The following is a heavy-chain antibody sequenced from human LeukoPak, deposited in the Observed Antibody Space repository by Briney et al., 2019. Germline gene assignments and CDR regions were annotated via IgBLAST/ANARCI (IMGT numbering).Heavy chain of an antibody. CDR3: TTDGGVIGQVWLSY. D-gene: IGHD5-18*01. J-gene: IGHJ4*02. Sequence: GGSLRLSCAASGFTSMNAWMSWVRQAPGKALEWVARIESKRDGETTDYAAPVKGRFTISRDDSKNTLYLQMNSLKTEDTALYYCTTDGGVIGQVWLSYWGQGTLVTVSS. V-gene: IGHV3-15*04. CDR2: IESKRDGETT. CDR1: GFTSMNAW.